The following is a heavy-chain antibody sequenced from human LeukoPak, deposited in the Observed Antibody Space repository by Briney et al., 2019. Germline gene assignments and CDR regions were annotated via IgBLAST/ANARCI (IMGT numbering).Heavy chain of an antibody. Sequence: PGGSLRLSCAASGFTFSSYEMNWVRQAPGKGLEWVSYISSSGSTIYYADSVKGRFTISRDNAKNSLYLQMNSLRAEDTAVYYCARDYCSGGSCSVDYWGQGTLVTVSS. J-gene: IGHJ4*02. V-gene: IGHV3-48*03. CDR1: GFTFSSYE. CDR2: ISSSGSTI. D-gene: IGHD2-15*01. CDR3: ARDYCSGGSCSVDY.